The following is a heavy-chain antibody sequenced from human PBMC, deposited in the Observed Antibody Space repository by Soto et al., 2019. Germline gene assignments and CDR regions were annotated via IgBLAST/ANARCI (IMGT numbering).Heavy chain of an antibody. Sequence: GASVKVSYKASGGTFSSYAISWVRQAPGQGLEWMGGIIPIFGTANYAQKFQGRVTITADESTSTAYMELSSLRSEDTAVYYCARGGITMARGVIITPFDYWGQGTLVTVSS. CDR3: ARGGITMARGVIITPFDY. J-gene: IGHJ4*02. V-gene: IGHV1-69*13. D-gene: IGHD3-10*01. CDR2: IIPIFGTA. CDR1: GGTFSSYA.